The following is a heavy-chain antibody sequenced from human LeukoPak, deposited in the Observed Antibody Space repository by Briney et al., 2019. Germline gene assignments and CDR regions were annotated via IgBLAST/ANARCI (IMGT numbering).Heavy chain of an antibody. V-gene: IGHV3-21*01. CDR2: ISSSSSYI. CDR3: ARDIKNIVVVPAARNDAFDI. CDR1: GFTFSSYS. D-gene: IGHD2-2*01. J-gene: IGHJ3*02. Sequence: GGSLRLPCAASGFTFSSYSMNWVRQAPGKGLEWVSSISSSSSYIYYADSVKGRFTISRDNAKNSLYLQMNSLRVEDTAVYYCARDIKNIVVVPAARNDAFDIWGQGTMVTVSS.